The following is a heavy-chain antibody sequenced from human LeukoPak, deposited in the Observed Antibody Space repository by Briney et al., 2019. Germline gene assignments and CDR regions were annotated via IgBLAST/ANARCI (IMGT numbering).Heavy chain of an antibody. V-gene: IGHV1-8*02. CDR2: MNPNSGNT. CDR3: ASNYDSSGYSFDY. Sequence: ASVKVSCKASGYTFTSYDINWVRQATGQGLEWMGWMNPNSGNTGYAQKFQGRVTMTRNTSISTAYMELSSLRSEDTAVYYCASNYDSSGYSFDYWGQGTLVTVSS. J-gene: IGHJ4*02. CDR1: GYTFTSYD. D-gene: IGHD3-22*01.